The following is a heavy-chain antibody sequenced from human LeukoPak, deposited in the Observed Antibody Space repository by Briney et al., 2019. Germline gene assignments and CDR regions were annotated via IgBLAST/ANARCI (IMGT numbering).Heavy chain of an antibody. CDR1: GFTVSSNY. D-gene: IGHD6-19*01. V-gene: IGHV3-66*01. CDR2: IYSGGST. J-gene: IGHJ4*02. Sequence: QSGRSLRLSCAASGFTVSSNYMSWVRQAPGKGLEWVSVIYSGGSTYYADSVRGRFTISRDNSKNTLYLQMNSLRAEDTAVYYCARDFPGIAVAGTRPLDYWGQGTLVTVSS. CDR3: ARDFPGIAVAGTRPLDY.